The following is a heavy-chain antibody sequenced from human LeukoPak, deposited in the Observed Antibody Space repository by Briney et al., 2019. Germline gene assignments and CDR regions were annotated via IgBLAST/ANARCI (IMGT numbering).Heavy chain of an antibody. CDR3: AFFEYSSSSSHY. D-gene: IGHD6-6*01. V-gene: IGHV1-2*02. Sequence: ASVKVSCKASGYTFTGYCMHWVRQAPGQGLEWMGWINPNSGGTNYAQKFQGRVTMTRDTSISTAYMELSRLRSDDTAVYYCAFFEYSSSSSHYWGQGTLVTVSS. CDR1: GYTFTGYC. J-gene: IGHJ4*02. CDR2: INPNSGGT.